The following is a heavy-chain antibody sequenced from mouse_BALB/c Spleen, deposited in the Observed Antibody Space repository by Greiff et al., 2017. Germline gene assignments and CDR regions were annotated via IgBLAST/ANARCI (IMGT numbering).Heavy chain of an antibody. Sequence: EVKLQESGPELVKPGASVKMSCKASGYTFTSYVMHWVKQKPGQGLEWIGYINPYNDGTKYNEKFKGKATLTSDKSSSTAYMELSSLTSEDSAVYYCARDGNYGGVAWFAYWGQGTLVTVSA. CDR3: ARDGNYGGVAWFAY. J-gene: IGHJ3*01. D-gene: IGHD2-1*01. V-gene: IGHV1-14*01. CDR2: INPYNDGT. CDR1: GYTFTSYV.